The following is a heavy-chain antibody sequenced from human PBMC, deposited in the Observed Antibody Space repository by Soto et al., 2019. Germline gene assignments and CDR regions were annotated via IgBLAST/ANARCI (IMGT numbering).Heavy chain of an antibody. V-gene: IGHV3-33*01. Sequence: QVQLVESGEGLVRPGRSLRLCCVASRFSFSDYGMHWVRQAPGKGLEWVAVISSDGNKKYYVDSVKGRFTISRDNSKNTLSLQMNSLRVEDTALYYCARRSFCSSTHCQVAYDIWGHGTMVTVSS. CDR3: ARRSFCSSTHCQVAYDI. CDR2: ISSDGNKK. D-gene: IGHD2-2*01. CDR1: RFSFSDYG. J-gene: IGHJ3*02.